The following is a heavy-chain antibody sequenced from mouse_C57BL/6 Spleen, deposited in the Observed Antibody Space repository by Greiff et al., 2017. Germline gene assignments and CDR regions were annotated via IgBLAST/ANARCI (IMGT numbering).Heavy chain of an antibody. J-gene: IGHJ2*01. V-gene: IGHV1-69*01. CDR1: GYTFTSYW. Sequence: QVQLQQPGAELVMPGASVKLSCKASGYTFTSYWMHWVKQRPGQGLEWIGEIDPSDSYTNYNQKFKGKSTLSVDKSSSTAYMQLSSLTSEDSAVYYWARSPSMVTTKDYFDYWGQGTTLTVSS. CDR3: ARSPSMVTTKDYFDY. D-gene: IGHD2-13*01. CDR2: IDPSDSYT.